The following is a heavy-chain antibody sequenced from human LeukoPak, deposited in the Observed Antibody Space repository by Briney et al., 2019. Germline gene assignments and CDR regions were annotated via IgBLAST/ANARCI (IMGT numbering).Heavy chain of an antibody. CDR2: INQNGREK. CDR3: ARSLGDD. Sequence: GGSLRLSCEVSGLTFSTYWMTWVRQAPGKGLEWVASINQNGREKYYVDSVKGRFTISRDNAKDSLYLQMNSLRDEDAAVYYCARSLGDDWGQGTLVTVSS. V-gene: IGHV3-7*01. CDR1: GLTFSTYW. J-gene: IGHJ4*02. D-gene: IGHD3-16*01.